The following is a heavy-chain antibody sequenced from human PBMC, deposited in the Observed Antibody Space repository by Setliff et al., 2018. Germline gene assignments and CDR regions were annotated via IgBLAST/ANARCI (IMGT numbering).Heavy chain of an antibody. V-gene: IGHV3-43D*04. CDR2: ISWDGVNT. Sequence: RGSLWLTCAASGFNFDDSDIHWVRLPPGKGLEWVSLISWDGVNTYYADSVKGRFTISRDSSKNSLSLQMNSLRVEDTAIYYCVRARDAFNWNSYYFASWGQGTLVTVSS. CDR3: VRARDAFNWNSYYFAS. D-gene: IGHD1-20*01. CDR1: GFNFDDSD. J-gene: IGHJ4*02.